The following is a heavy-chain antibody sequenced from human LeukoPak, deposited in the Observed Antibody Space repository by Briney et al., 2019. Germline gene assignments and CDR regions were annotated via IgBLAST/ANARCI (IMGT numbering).Heavy chain of an antibody. Sequence: PSETLSLTCTVPGGSISSYYWSWIRQPPGKGLEWIGYIYYSGSTNYNPSLKSRVTISVDTSKNQFSLKLSSVTAADTAVYYCARGSCSSTSCYRDKYRYGMDVWGQGATVTVSS. J-gene: IGHJ6*02. CDR2: IYYSGST. V-gene: IGHV4-59*01. CDR3: ARGSCSSTSCYRDKYRYGMDV. CDR1: GGSISSYY. D-gene: IGHD2-2*01.